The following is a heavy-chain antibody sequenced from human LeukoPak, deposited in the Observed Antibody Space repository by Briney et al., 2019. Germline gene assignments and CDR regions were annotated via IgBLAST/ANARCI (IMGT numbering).Heavy chain of an antibody. D-gene: IGHD3-22*01. Sequence: ASVKVSCKASGYTFTSYDINWVRQATGQGLEWMGWMNPNSGNTGYAQKFQGRVTMTRNTSISTAYMELSSLRSEDTAVYYCARVASYYYDSSGYYDDYWGQGTLVTVSS. CDR1: GYTFTSYD. CDR2: MNPNSGNT. J-gene: IGHJ4*02. V-gene: IGHV1-8*01. CDR3: ARVASYYYDSSGYYDDY.